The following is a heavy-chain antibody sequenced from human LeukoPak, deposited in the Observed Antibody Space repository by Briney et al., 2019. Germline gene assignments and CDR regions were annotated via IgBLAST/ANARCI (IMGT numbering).Heavy chain of an antibody. V-gene: IGHV3-13*01. CDR3: ARASDRRVTLGAFDI. Sequence: GGSLRLSCAASGFTFSSYDMHWVRQATGKGLEWASAIGTAGDTYYPGSVKGRFTISRENAKNSLYLQMNSLRAGDTAVYYCARASDRRVTLGAFDIWGQGTMVTVSS. J-gene: IGHJ3*02. CDR1: GFTFSSYD. CDR2: IGTAGDT. D-gene: IGHD2-21*02.